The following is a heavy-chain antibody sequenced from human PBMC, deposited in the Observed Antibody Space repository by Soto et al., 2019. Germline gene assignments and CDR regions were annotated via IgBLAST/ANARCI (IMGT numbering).Heavy chain of an antibody. CDR3: VRGGGGGLFDP. V-gene: IGHV3-11*06. D-gene: IGHD2-15*01. J-gene: IGHJ5*02. Sequence: XVSLLLSCAGSGFTFGDSYMSWIRQAPGKGLEWLSYISPGSRYPAYADSVKGRFTISRDNAKRSLYLQMMSLTAEDTAIYYCVRGGGGGLFDPWGQGTMVTVSS. CDR2: ISPGSRYP. CDR1: GFTFGDSY.